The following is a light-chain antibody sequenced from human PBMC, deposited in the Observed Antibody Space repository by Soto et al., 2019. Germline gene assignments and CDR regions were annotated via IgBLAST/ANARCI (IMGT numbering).Light chain of an antibody. CDR3: HQRQYWPPIT. J-gene: IGKJ5*01. CDR1: ESVSTN. CDR2: DAS. Sequence: VLTQSPATLSLSPVERVKLSCRSSESVSTNLAWYPQTAGQAPRLLISDASNRATGIPARFSGSGSGTDFTLTISSLETEDFAVYYCHQRQYWPPITFGQGTRLEI. V-gene: IGKV3-11*01.